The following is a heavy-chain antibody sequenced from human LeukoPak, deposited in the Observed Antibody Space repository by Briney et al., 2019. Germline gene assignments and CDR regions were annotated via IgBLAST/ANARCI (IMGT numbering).Heavy chain of an antibody. J-gene: IGHJ5*02. Sequence: ASVKVSCKASGYTFTVYDIHWVRQAPGQGLEWMGWINPNNGGTNYAQKFQGRVTITRDTSINTAYMELSSLRSEDTAVYYCARDHERNKNFLDPWGQGTLVTVSS. CDR3: ARDHERNKNFLDP. CDR2: INPNNGGT. D-gene: IGHD1/OR15-1a*01. V-gene: IGHV1-2*02. CDR1: GYTFTVYD.